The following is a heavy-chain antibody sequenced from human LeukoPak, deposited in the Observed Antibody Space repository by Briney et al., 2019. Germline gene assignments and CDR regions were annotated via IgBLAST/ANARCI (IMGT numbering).Heavy chain of an antibody. V-gene: IGHV1-2*02. CDR2: IIPNNGGT. D-gene: IGHD5-24*01. J-gene: IGHJ4*02. CDR1: GYTFTDYY. CDR3: ARGLSIEGYNFNY. Sequence: ASVKVSCKASGYTFTDYYIHWLRQARGQGLEWMGWIIPNNGGTNYAPKFRGRVTMTRDTSISKAYMELSRLRSDGTAVYYCARGLSIEGYNFNYWGQGTLVTVSS.